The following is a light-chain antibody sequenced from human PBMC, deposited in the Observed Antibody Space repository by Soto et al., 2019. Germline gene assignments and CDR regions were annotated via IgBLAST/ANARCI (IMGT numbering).Light chain of an antibody. CDR2: DAS. CDR1: QGISSW. J-gene: IGKJ1*01. Sequence: IQLTQSPSSLSASVGDRVTITCRASQGISSWLAWCHQKPGRGPKLLISDASSLETGVPSRFSGSGSGTEFTLTINSLQPDDFATYYCQQYKSYWTFGQGTKVDIK. V-gene: IGKV1-5*01. CDR3: QQYKSYWT.